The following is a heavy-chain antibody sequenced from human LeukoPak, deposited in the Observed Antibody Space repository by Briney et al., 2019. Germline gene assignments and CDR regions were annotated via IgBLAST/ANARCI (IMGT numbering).Heavy chain of an antibody. D-gene: IGHD7-27*01. CDR1: GGSISSGGYY. Sequence: SETLSLTCTVSGGSISSGGYYWRWIRQHPGRGLEWIGYIYYSGSTYYNPSLKSRVTTSVDTSKNQFSLKLSSVTAADTAVYYCARVGNWGLDYWGQGTLVTASS. J-gene: IGHJ4*02. CDR3: ARVGNWGLDY. V-gene: IGHV4-31*03. CDR2: IYYSGST.